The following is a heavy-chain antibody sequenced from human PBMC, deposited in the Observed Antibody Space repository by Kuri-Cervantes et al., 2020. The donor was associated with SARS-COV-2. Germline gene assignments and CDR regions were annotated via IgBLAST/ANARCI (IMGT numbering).Heavy chain of an antibody. D-gene: IGHD3-16*01. J-gene: IGHJ4*02. CDR1: GFTFTTYA. CDR3: ARGGTTGSFDY. Sequence: GGSLRLSCAASGFTFTTYAMRWVRQAPRKGLEWVPGISGSGGSIYYADSVKGRLSISRDNAKNTLYLQMNSLRADDTAVYYCARGGTTGSFDYWGQGALVTVSS. V-gene: IGHV3-23*01. CDR2: ISGSGGSI.